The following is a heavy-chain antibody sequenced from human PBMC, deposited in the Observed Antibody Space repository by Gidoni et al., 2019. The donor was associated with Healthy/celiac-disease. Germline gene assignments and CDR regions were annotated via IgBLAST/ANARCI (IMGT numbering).Heavy chain of an antibody. CDR1: GGSFSGYS. CDR3: ARVCGGDCYAFDY. J-gene: IGHJ4*02. D-gene: IGHD2-21*02. CDR2: INHSGST. Sequence: QVQLQQWGAGLLKPSETLSLTCAVYGGSFSGYSWSWIRQPPGKGLEWIGEINHSGSTNYNPSLKSRVTISVDTSKNQFSLKLSSVTAADTAVYYCARVCGGDCYAFDYWGQGTLVTVSS. V-gene: IGHV4-34*01.